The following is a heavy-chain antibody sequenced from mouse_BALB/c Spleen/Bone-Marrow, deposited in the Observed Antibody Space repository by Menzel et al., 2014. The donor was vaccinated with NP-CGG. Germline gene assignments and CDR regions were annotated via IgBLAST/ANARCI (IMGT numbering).Heavy chain of an antibody. CDR1: GFNIRDTY. V-gene: IGHV14-3*02. J-gene: IGHJ4*01. Sequence: SGAELVKPGASVKLSCTASGFNIRDTYMHWVKQRPEQGLEWIGRIDPANGNTKYDPKFQGKATITADTSSNTAYLQLSSLTSEGTAVYYCARWEYYAMDYWGSRNLSHRLL. CDR3: ARWEYYAMDY. CDR2: IDPANGNT. D-gene: IGHD4-1*01.